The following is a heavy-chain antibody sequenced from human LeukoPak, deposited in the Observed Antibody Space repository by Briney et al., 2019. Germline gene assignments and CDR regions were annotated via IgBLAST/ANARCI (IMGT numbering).Heavy chain of an antibody. CDR1: GFTFSSYA. CDR3: AKLGISSTIYYMDV. J-gene: IGHJ6*03. D-gene: IGHD2-2*01. V-gene: IGHV3-23*01. CDR2: ISGSGGST. Sequence: PGGSLRLSCAASGFTFSSYAMSWVRQAPGKGLEWVSAISGSGGSTYYADSVKGRFTISRDNSKNTLYLQMNSLRAGDTAVYYCAKLGISSTIYYMDVWGKGTTVTVSS.